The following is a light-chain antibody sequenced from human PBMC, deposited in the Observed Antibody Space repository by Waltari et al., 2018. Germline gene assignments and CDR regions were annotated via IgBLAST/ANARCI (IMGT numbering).Light chain of an antibody. CDR2: GNN. CDR3: QSYDSGLSGWV. Sequence: QSVLTLPPSLSWAPGQRVTISRPASSSHLRARSDVHSYRQLPGTAPKLLIYGNNNRPSGVPDRFSGSRSGTSASLAITGLQAEDEADYYCQSYDSGLSGWVFGGGTKLTVL. V-gene: IGLV1-40*01. J-gene: IGLJ3*02. CDR1: SSHLRARSD.